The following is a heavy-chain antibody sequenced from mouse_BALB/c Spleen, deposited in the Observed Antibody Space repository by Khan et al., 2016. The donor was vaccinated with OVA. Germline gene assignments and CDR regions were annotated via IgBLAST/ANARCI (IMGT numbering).Heavy chain of an antibody. D-gene: IGHD2-14*01. Sequence: VQLQQSGAELARPGASVKMSCKASGYTFTSYTIHWIKLRPGQGLEWIGFINPSNGYTNYNQKFKDKATLTADKSSTTVYMQLSSLASDHSAVDNCVRDGAYHRNDGWFAYWGQGTLVTVSA. CDR2: INPSNGYT. V-gene: IGHV1-4*01. CDR1: GYTFTSYT. CDR3: VRDGAYHRNDGWFAY. J-gene: IGHJ3*01.